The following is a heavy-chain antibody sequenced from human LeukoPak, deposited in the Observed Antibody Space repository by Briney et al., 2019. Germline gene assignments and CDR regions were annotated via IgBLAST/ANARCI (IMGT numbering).Heavy chain of an antibody. D-gene: IGHD3-16*02. Sequence: GGSLRLSCAASGFTFSSYAMSWVRQAPGKGLEWVSIIGYRGGSIYYAYSVQGRSTISGDNSKNTLSLQMNGLRPEDTAVYYCAKSWGYTRPYYNYMDVWGKGTTVTVSS. CDR2: IGYRGGSI. V-gene: IGHV3-23*01. CDR1: GFTFSSYA. CDR3: AKSWGYTRPYYNYMDV. J-gene: IGHJ6*03.